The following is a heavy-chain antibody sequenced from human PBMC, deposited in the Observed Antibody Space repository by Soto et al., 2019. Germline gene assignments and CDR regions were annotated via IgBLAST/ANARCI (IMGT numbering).Heavy chain of an antibody. D-gene: IGHD2-2*01. CDR1: GYAFTSYG. V-gene: IGHV1-18*01. J-gene: IGHJ6*02. Sequence: ASVKVSCKASGYAFTSYGISWVRQAPGQGLEWMGWISAYNGNTNYAQKLQGRVTMTTDTSTSTAYMELRSLRSDDTAVYYCARGDIVVVPAPMDVWGQGTTVTVSS. CDR3: ARGDIVVVPAPMDV. CDR2: ISAYNGNT.